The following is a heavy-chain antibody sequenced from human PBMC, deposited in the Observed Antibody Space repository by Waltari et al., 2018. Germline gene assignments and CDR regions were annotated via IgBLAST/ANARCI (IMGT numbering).Heavy chain of an antibody. CDR1: GGSISSGSYY. Sequence: QVQLQESGPGLVKPSQTLSLTCTVSGGSISSGSYYWSWIRQPAGKGLEWSGRIYTSGSTNYNPSLKSRVTISVDTSKNQFSLKLSSVTAADTAVYYCAREAGAAAGTVDYWGQGTLVTVSS. J-gene: IGHJ4*02. CDR2: IYTSGST. D-gene: IGHD6-13*01. CDR3: AREAGAAAGTVDY. V-gene: IGHV4-61*02.